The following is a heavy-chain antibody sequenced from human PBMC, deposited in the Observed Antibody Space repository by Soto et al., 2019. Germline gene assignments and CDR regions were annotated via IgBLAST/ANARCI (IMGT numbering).Heavy chain of an antibody. CDR1: GFSFASYA. Sequence: HPGGSLRLSCAASGFSFASYALSWVRQAPGKGLEWISGISASGGRPYYADSVKGRFTVSRDNSNNTLYLQLNSLRAEDTAVYYCAKAGGYYWFDPWGQGTLVTVSS. CDR2: ISASGGRP. J-gene: IGHJ5*02. V-gene: IGHV3-23*01. D-gene: IGHD3-22*01. CDR3: AKAGGYYWFDP.